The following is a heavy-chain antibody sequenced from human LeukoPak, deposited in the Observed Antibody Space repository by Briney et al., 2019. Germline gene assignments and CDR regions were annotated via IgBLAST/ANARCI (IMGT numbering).Heavy chain of an antibody. Sequence: PGGSLRLSCAASGFTFSSYAMSWVRQAPGKGLEWVSAISGSGGSTYYADSVKGRFTISRDNSKNTPYLQMNSLRAEDAAVYYCANALGQREWLYDYWGQGTLVTVSS. CDR3: ANALGQREWLYDY. D-gene: IGHD3-3*01. J-gene: IGHJ4*02. V-gene: IGHV3-23*01. CDR2: ISGSGGST. CDR1: GFTFSSYA.